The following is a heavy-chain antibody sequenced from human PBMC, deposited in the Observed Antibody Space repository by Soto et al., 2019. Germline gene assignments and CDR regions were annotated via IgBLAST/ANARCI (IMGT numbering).Heavy chain of an antibody. D-gene: IGHD6-6*01. V-gene: IGHV3-74*01. CDR2: INSDGSST. CDR3: ARIAARPRYYYYGMDV. CDR1: GFTFSSYW. J-gene: IGHJ6*02. Sequence: EVQLVESGGGLVQPGGSLRLSCAASGFTFSSYWMHWVRQAPGKGLVWVSRINSDGSSTSYADSVKGRFTISRDNAKNTLYLQMNSLRAEDTAVYYCARIAARPRYYYYGMDVWGQGTTFTVSS.